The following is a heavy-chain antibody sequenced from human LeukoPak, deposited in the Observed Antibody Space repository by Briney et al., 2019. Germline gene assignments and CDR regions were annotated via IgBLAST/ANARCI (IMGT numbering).Heavy chain of an antibody. J-gene: IGHJ4*02. CDR2: IIPIFGTA. CDR3: ATVGGIAVAGGGNDY. V-gene: IGHV1-69*13. Sequence: SVKVSCKASGGTFSSYAISWVRQAPGQGLEWMGGIIPIFGTANYAQKFQGRVTITADESTSTAFMELSSLRSEDTAVYYCATVGGIAVAGGGNDYWGQGTLVTVSS. D-gene: IGHD6-19*01. CDR1: GGTFSSYA.